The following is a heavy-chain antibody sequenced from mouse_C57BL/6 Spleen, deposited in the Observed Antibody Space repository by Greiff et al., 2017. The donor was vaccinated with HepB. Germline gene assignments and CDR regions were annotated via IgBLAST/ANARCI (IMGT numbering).Heavy chain of an antibody. Sequence: EVQLQQSGAELVRPGASVKLSCTASGFNIKDDYMHWVKQRPEQGLEWIGWIDPENGDTEYASKFQGKATITADTSSNTAYLQLSSLTSEDTAVYDCTFNYGNPRFAYWGQGTLVTVSA. CDR3: TFNYGNPRFAY. D-gene: IGHD2-1*01. J-gene: IGHJ3*01. CDR2: IDPENGDT. V-gene: IGHV14-4*01. CDR1: GFNIKDDY.